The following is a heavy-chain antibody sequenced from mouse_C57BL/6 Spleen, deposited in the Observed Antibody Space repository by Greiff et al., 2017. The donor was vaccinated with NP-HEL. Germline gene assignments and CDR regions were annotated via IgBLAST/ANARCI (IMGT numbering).Heavy chain of an antibody. CDR2: INPSSGYT. V-gene: IGHV1-4*01. CDR3: ARGPRSTTVVAHWYFDV. CDR1: GYTFTSYT. D-gene: IGHD1-1*01. J-gene: IGHJ1*03. Sequence: VKLVESGAELARPGASVKMSCKASGYTFTSYTMHWVKQRPGPGLEWIGYINPSSGYTKYNQKFKDKATLTADKSSSTAYMQLSSLTSEDSSVYYCARGPRSTTVVAHWYFDVWGTGTTVTVSS.